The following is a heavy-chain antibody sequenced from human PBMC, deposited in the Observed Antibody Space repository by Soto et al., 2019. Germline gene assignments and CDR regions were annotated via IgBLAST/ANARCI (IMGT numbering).Heavy chain of an antibody. CDR3: AIGNYVILTGHLRNY. J-gene: IGHJ4*02. D-gene: IGHD3-9*01. CDR2: ISRSSITV. Sequence: EVHLVESGGGLVQSGGSLRLSCAASGFTFSSYSMNWVRQATGKGLEWVSYISRSSITVYYADSVTGCFTISRDNAKNSLYLHMNSLRAEATAVYYCAIGNYVILTGHLRNYRGQGTLVTVFS. V-gene: IGHV3-48*01. CDR1: GFTFSSYS.